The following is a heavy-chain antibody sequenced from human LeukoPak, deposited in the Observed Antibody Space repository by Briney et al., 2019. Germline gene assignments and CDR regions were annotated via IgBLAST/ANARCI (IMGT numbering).Heavy chain of an antibody. CDR3: ARVGRYGYNLEYFDY. D-gene: IGHD5-24*01. V-gene: IGHV4-59*01. CDR2: IYYSGST. Sequence: PSETLSLTCTVSGGSISSYYWSWIRQPPGKGLEWIGYIYYSGSTNYNPPLKSRVTKSVDASKTQFSLKLSSVTAADTAVYYCARVGRYGYNLEYFDYWGQGTLVTVSS. CDR1: GGSISSYY. J-gene: IGHJ4*02.